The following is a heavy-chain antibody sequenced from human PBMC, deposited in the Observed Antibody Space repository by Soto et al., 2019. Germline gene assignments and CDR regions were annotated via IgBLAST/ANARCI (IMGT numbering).Heavy chain of an antibody. CDR3: ARQMGGATISIYYYGMDV. D-gene: IGHD1-26*01. J-gene: IGHJ6*02. Sequence: SETLSLTCTVSGGSISSYYWSWIRQPPGKGLEWIGYIYYSGSTNYNPSLKSRVTISVDTSKNQFSLKLSSVTAADTAVYYCARQMGGATISIYYYGMDVWGQGTTVTISS. CDR1: GGSISSYY. CDR2: IYYSGST. V-gene: IGHV4-59*01.